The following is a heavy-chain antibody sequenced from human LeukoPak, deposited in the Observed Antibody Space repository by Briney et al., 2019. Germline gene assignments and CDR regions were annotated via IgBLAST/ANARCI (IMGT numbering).Heavy chain of an antibody. CDR1: GFTFSSYS. Sequence: PGGSLRLSCAASGFTFSSYSMNWVRQAPGKGLEWVSSISSSSSYIYYADSVKGRFTISRDNAKNSLYLQMNSLRAEDTAVYYCARDDRITIFGVVIFSWVYWGQGTLVTVSS. J-gene: IGHJ4*02. D-gene: IGHD3-3*01. CDR3: ARDDRITIFGVVIFSWVY. CDR2: ISSSSSYI. V-gene: IGHV3-21*01.